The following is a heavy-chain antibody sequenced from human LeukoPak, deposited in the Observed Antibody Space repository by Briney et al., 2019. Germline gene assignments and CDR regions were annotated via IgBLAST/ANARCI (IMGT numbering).Heavy chain of an antibody. D-gene: IGHD6-19*01. CDR2: INPNSGGT. V-gene: IGHV1-2*02. CDR3: ARDLYQWLPSTRPRDYYYMDV. Sequence: ASVKVSCKASGYTFTGYYIHWVRRAPGQGLEYMGWINPNSGGTNYAQKFQGRVTMTRDTSISTAYVELSRLRSDDTAVYYCARDLYQWLPSTRPRDYYYMDVWGEGTTVTVSS. J-gene: IGHJ6*03. CDR1: GYTFTGYY.